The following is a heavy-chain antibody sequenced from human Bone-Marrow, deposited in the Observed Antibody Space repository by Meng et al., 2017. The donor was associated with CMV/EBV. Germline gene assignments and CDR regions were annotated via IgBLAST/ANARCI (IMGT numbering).Heavy chain of an antibody. CDR1: GGSFSSYY. D-gene: IGHD6-13*01. V-gene: IGHV4-34*01. CDR2: INHSGST. J-gene: IGHJ3*02. Sequence: SETLSLTCAIYGGSFSSYYWSWIRQYPGKGLEWIGEINHSGSTIYNPSLKSRVTISIDTSKNQFYLKLSSVTAADTAVYHCARDAAAAGTGAFNIWGQGTMVTVSS. CDR3: ARDAAAAGTGAFNI.